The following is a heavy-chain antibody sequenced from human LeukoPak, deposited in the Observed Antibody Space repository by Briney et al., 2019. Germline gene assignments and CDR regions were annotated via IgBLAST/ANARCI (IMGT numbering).Heavy chain of an antibody. Sequence: ASVKVSCKASGYTFTSYGISWVRQAPGQGLEWMGWISAYNGNTNYAQKFQGRVTMTRNTSISTAYMELSSLRSEDTAVYYCARSKSSSWSDDAFDIWGQGTMVTVSS. V-gene: IGHV1-18*01. D-gene: IGHD6-13*01. CDR2: ISAYNGNT. CDR1: GYTFTSYG. J-gene: IGHJ3*02. CDR3: ARSKSSSWSDDAFDI.